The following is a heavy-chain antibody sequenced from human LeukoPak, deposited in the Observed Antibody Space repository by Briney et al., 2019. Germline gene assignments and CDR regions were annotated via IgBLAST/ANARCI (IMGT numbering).Heavy chain of an antibody. J-gene: IGHJ4*02. D-gene: IGHD5-18*01. CDR1: GYTFTGYY. CDR3: ARVDLDTAMVRGLDY. CDR2: INPNSGGT. Sequence: GASVKVSCKASGYTFTGYYMHWVRQAPGQGLEWMGWINPNSGGTNYAQKFQGRVTMTRDTSISTAYMELSRLRSDDTAVYYCARVDLDTAMVRGLDYWGQGTLVAVSS. V-gene: IGHV1-2*02.